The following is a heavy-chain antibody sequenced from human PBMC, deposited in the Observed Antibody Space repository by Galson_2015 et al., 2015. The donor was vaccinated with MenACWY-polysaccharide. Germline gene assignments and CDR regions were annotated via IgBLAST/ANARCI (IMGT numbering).Heavy chain of an antibody. CDR1: GYSFSSYD. J-gene: IGHJ5*02. CDR2: MNPNSGNT. V-gene: IGHV1-8*01. D-gene: IGHD3-22*01. Sequence: SVKVSCKASGYSFSSYDNNWVRQTTGQGLEWMGWMNPNSGNTGYAQKFQGRATMTRNTSISIAYMELSSLRSEDTAVYYCARGGKYYYDSSGYLNWFDPWGQGTLVTVSS. CDR3: ARGGKYYYDSSGYLNWFDP.